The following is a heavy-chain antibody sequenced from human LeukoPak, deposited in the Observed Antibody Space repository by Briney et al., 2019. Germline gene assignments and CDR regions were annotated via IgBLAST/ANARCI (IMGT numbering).Heavy chain of an antibody. CDR3: ARAVYSGSYHVGESDY. Sequence: GGSLRLSCAASGFTFSDYYMSWIRQAPGKGLEWLSYMGSSDSTRYYADSVKGRFTISRDNAENSLYLQINSLRAEDTAVYYCARAVYSGSYHVGESDYWGQGTLVTVSS. CDR1: GFTFSDYY. D-gene: IGHD1-26*01. J-gene: IGHJ4*02. V-gene: IGHV3-11*01. CDR2: MGSSDSTR.